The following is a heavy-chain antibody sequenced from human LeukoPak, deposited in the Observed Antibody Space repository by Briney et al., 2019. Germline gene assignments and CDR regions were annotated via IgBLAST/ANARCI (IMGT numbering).Heavy chain of an antibody. CDR2: IKQDGSEK. CDR3: TRDFDP. CDR1: ALSFGNYW. Sequence: GGSLRLSCVASALSFGNYWMDWVRQAPGKGLEWVGNIKQDGSEKYYVDSVKGRFTISRDNAKNSLYLDMNSLRVEDTAIYYCTRDFDPWGQGTLVTVSS. J-gene: IGHJ5*02. V-gene: IGHV3-7*01.